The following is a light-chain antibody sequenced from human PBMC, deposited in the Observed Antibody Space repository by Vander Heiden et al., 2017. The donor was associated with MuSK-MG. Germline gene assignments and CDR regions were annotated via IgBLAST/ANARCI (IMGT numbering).Light chain of an antibody. V-gene: IGKV4-1*01. CDR2: WAS. J-gene: IGKJ2*01. CDR1: QSVLYSSNNKNY. CDR3: QQYYSTLPYT. Sequence: DIVMTQFPDSLAVSLGERATINCKSSQSVLYSSNNKNYLAWYQQKPGQPPKLLIYWASTRESGVPDRFSGSGSGTDFTLTISSLQAEDVAVYYCQQYYSTLPYTFGQWTKLEIK.